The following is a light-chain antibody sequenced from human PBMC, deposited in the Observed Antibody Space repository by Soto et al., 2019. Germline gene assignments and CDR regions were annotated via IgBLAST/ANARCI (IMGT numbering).Light chain of an antibody. CDR3: QQYNDWPYT. CDR2: GAS. CDR1: QSVSDN. J-gene: IGKJ2*01. Sequence: EIVVTQSPATLSVSPGERATLSCRARQSVSDNLAWYQQKPGQAPRLLIHGASTRATGIPARFSGSGYGREFTLTISSLQSEDVAVYYCQQYNDWPYTFGQGTKREIK. V-gene: IGKV3-15*01.